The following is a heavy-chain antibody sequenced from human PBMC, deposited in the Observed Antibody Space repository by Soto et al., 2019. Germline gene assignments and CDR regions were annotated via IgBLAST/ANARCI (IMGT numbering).Heavy chain of an antibody. CDR1: GFTFSSFG. J-gene: IGHJ4*02. D-gene: IGHD6-19*01. CDR2: ISYDGSKK. Sequence: GGSLRLSCAASGFTFSSFGMHWVRQAPGKGLEWVAVISYDGSKKYYVDSVKGRLTISRDNSKNTLYLQMNSLRVEDTAVYYCAKVGRSGWYGPFDYWGQGTLVTVSS. V-gene: IGHV3-30*18. CDR3: AKVGRSGWYGPFDY.